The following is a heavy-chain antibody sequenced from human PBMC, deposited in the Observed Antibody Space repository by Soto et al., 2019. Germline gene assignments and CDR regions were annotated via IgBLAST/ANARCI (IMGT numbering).Heavy chain of an antibody. V-gene: IGHV4-59*01. CDR3: ARNPTYYYDSSGYLDAFDI. J-gene: IGHJ3*02. Sequence: QVQLQESGPGLVNPSETLSLTCTVSGGSISSYYWSWIRQPPGKGLEWIGYIYYSGSTNYNPSLKRRVTLSVDTSKNQFSLKLSSVTAADTAVYYCARNPTYYYDSSGYLDAFDIWGQGTMVTVSS. D-gene: IGHD3-22*01. CDR2: IYYSGST. CDR1: GGSISSYY.